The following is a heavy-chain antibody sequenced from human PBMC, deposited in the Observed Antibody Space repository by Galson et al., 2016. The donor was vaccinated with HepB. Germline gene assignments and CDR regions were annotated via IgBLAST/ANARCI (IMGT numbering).Heavy chain of an antibody. CDR1: GGTFRNYA. V-gene: IGHV1-69*01. J-gene: IGHJ4*02. Sequence: VSCKASGGTFRNYAISWVRQAPGQGLEWMGWIIPMFVKEKYAEKFQGRVTITADESTSTAYMELRSLRSEDTAVYYCARWAGFAKDLWSGPFDYWAREPWSPSP. D-gene: IGHD3-10*01. CDR3: ARWAGFAKDLWSGPFDY. CDR2: IIPMFVKE.